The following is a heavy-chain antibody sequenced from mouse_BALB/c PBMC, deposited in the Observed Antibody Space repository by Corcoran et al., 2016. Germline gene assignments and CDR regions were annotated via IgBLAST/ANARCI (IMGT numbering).Heavy chain of an antibody. CDR2: RNTYTGEQ. J-gene: IGHJ4*01. Sequence: QIQLVPSGPELKKTRETAKISGKASVSTFPKYGMNWVKQAPGKGLKWMGWRNTYTGEQTYADDFKGRFAFSLETSASTAYLQINNLKNEDMATYFCESKDYWGQGPSVTVSS. CDR1: VSTFPKYG. CDR3: ESKDY. V-gene: IGHV9-1*02.